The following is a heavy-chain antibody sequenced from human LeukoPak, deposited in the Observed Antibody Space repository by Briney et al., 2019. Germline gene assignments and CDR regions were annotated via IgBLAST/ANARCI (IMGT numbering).Heavy chain of an antibody. D-gene: IGHD3-3*01. V-gene: IGHV3-33*01. CDR2: IWYDGSNK. Sequence: GRSLRLSCAASGFTFSSYGMHWVRQAPGKGLEWVAVIWYDGSNKYYADSVRGRFTISRDNSKNTLYLQMNSLRAEDTAVYYCARDRTRYYDFWSGYDHWGQGTLVTVSS. CDR1: GFTFSSYG. CDR3: ARDRTRYYDFWSGYDH. J-gene: IGHJ4*02.